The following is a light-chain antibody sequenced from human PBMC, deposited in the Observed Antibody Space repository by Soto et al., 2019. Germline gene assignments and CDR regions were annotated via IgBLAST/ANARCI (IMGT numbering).Light chain of an antibody. CDR1: QSVNNN. J-gene: IGKJ5*01. Sequence: EIVMTQSQATLSVSPGERATHSCRARQSVNNNLAWYQQKPGQAPRLLIDGESTRATGIPARFSGSGSGTKFTLTISSLQSEDFAVYYCQQNNNWPITFGIGTRLEIK. CDR2: GES. V-gene: IGKV3-15*01. CDR3: QQNNNWPIT.